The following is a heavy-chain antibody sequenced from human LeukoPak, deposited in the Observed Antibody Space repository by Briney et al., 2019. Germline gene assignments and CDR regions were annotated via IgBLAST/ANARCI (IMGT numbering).Heavy chain of an antibody. Sequence: GGSLRLSCAASGFTFSDYYMNWIRQAPGKGLEWVSYISSSGSTIYYADSVKGRFTISRDNAKNSLYLQMNSLRAEDTAVYYCARSPRGYSFYFDYWGQGTLVTVSS. V-gene: IGHV3-11*04. D-gene: IGHD3-22*01. J-gene: IGHJ4*02. CDR3: ARSPRGYSFYFDY. CDR1: GFTFSDYY. CDR2: ISSSGSTI.